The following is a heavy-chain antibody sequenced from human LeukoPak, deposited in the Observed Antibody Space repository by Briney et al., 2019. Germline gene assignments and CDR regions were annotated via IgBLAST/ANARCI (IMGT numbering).Heavy chain of an antibody. CDR1: GGSISSGSYY. V-gene: IGHV4-61*02. Sequence: PSETLSLTCTVSGGSISSGSYYWSWIRQPAGKGLEWIGRIYTSGSTNYNPSLKSRVTISVDTSKNQFSLKLSSVTAADTAVYYCARARKYSNYDNWGQGTLVTVSS. CDR2: IYTSGST. D-gene: IGHD4-11*01. J-gene: IGHJ4*02. CDR3: ARARKYSNYDN.